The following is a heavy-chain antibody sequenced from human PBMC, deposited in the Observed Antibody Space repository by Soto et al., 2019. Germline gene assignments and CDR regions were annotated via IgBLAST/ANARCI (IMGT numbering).Heavy chain of an antibody. CDR1: EFTFSSYD. CDR2: ISGSGSNT. V-gene: IGHV3-23*01. D-gene: IGHD4-17*01. J-gene: IGHJ4*02. CDR3: VKEPTATVHCDY. Sequence: PGGSLRLSCAVSEFTFSSYDMNWVRQAPGKGLEWVSGISGSGSNTHYADSVKGRFTISRDNSKSMLYLQMNSLRAEDTAVYYCVKEPTATVHCDYWGQGTLVTVSS.